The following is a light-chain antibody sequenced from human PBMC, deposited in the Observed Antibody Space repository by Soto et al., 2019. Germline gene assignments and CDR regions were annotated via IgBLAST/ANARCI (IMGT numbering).Light chain of an antibody. V-gene: IGKV1-16*01. CDR1: QAISDY. J-gene: IGKJ4*01. Sequence: DMHTTQFPFALAASFGDSVTITCLTSQAISDYLTWYQQKPGKAPKRLIYGAYNLQSGVTSRFSGSGSGTDFTLTISSLQPEDVAAYYCQTCNSTPPTVGGGTQVEIK. CDR2: GAY. CDR3: QTCNSTPPT.